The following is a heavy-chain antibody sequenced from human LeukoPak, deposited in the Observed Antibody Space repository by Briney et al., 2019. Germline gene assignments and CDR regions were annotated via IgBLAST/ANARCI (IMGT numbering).Heavy chain of an antibody. CDR3: ARAGWGSPFDY. V-gene: IGHV4-59*01. J-gene: IGHJ4*02. CDR2: IYYSGST. Sequence: TPSETLSLTCTVSGGSISSYYWSWIRQPPGKGLEWIGYIYYSGSTNYNPSLKSRVTISVDTSKNQFSLKLSSVTAADTAVYYCARAGWGSPFDYWGQGTLVTVSP. CDR1: GGSISSYY. D-gene: IGHD3-16*01.